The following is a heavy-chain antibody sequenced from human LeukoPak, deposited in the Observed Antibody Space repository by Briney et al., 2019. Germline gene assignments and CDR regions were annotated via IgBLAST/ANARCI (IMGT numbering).Heavy chain of an antibody. Sequence: GGSLRLSCAASGFTFSSYAMHWVRQAPGKGLEWVSVIYSGGTTSYADSVKGRFTISRDDSKNTLYLQMNSLRDEDTAVYYCTRWLSHWGQGTLVTVSS. CDR1: GFTFSSYA. D-gene: IGHD3-10*01. CDR3: TRWLSH. V-gene: IGHV3-66*01. J-gene: IGHJ4*02. CDR2: IYSGGTT.